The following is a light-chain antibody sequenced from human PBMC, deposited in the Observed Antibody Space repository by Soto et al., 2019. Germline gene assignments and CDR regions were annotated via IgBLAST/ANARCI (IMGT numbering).Light chain of an antibody. V-gene: IGKV3-20*01. CDR1: QSVSSNY. Sequence: IVLTPFPRTLSLTPKEQATLSCRASQSVSSNYLAWYQQKPGQAPRLLIYGASSRATGIPDRFSGSGSGIDFTLTISRLEPEDFAVYYCQQYGSSPLTFGGGTKVDIK. CDR2: GAS. J-gene: IGKJ4*01. CDR3: QQYGSSPLT.